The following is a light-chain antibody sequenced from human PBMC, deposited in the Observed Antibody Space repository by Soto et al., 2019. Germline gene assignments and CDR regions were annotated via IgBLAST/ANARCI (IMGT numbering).Light chain of an antibody. Sequence: DIQLTQSPSSLSASVGDTVTITCRASQTITYYLTWYHQKPGKAPRLLVYAASSLQTGVPSRFSGSGSGTDFTLAISSLQPEDFGTYYCQQSYVTPYTFGQGTNLEI. V-gene: IGKV1-39*01. J-gene: IGKJ2*01. CDR2: AAS. CDR3: QQSYVTPYT. CDR1: QTITYY.